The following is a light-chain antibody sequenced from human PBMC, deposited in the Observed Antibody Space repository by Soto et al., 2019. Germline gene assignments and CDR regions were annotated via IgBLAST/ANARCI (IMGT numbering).Light chain of an antibody. J-gene: IGKJ2*01. Sequence: DIQMTQSPSSLSASVGDRVTITCRASQSISSYLNWYQQKPGKAPKLLIYAASSLQSGVPSRFSGSGSGTDFTLTISSLQPEDFATYYCQQTSGTAYTFGQGTKLEIK. CDR1: QSISSY. V-gene: IGKV1-39*01. CDR3: QQTSGTAYT. CDR2: AAS.